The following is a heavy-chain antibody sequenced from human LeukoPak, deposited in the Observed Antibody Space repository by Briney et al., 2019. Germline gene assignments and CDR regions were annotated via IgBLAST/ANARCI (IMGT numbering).Heavy chain of an antibody. J-gene: IGHJ5*02. CDR1: GGSISSSSYY. D-gene: IGHD3-10*01. V-gene: IGHV4-39*01. CDR3: ARYVYYYASGSYYEKSRSGFDP. CDR2: MYYSGST. Sequence: SETLSLTCTVSGGSISSSSYYWGWIRQPPGKGLEWIGTMYYSGSTDYNPSLKSRDTISVDTSKNQFSLKLSSVTAAETAVYYCARYVYYYASGSYYEKSRSGFDPWGQGTLVTVSS.